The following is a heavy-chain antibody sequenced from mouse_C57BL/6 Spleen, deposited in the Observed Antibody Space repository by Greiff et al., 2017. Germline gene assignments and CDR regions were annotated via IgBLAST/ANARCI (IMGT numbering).Heavy chain of an antibody. D-gene: IGHD4-1*01. CDR3: ARLGRDLHFDY. Sequence: QVQLQQPGAELVKPGASVKLSCKASGYTFTSYWMHWVKQRPGQGLEWIGMIHPNSGSTNYNEKFKSKATLTVDKSSSTAYMQLSSLTSEDSAVYYCARLGRDLHFDYWGQGTTLTVSS. V-gene: IGHV1-64*01. J-gene: IGHJ2*01. CDR1: GYTFTSYW. CDR2: IHPNSGST.